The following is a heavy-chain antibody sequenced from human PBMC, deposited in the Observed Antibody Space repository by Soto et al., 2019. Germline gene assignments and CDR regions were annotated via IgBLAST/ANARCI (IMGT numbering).Heavy chain of an antibody. CDR1: GFTFRSYS. D-gene: IGHD4-17*01. CDR2: ISSSSSTI. V-gene: IGHV3-48*02. CDR3: ARADYPNYYYYGLDV. Sequence: VGSLRLSCAASGFTFRSYSMNWARQPPGKGLEWVSYISSSSSTIYYADSVKGRFTISRDNARNSLSLQMNSLRDEDTALYYCARADYPNYYYYGLDVWGQGTTVTVSS. J-gene: IGHJ6*02.